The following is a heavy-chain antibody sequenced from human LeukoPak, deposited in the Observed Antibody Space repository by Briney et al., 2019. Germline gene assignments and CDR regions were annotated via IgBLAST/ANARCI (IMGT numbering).Heavy chain of an antibody. D-gene: IGHD2-2*01. CDR2: ISAYNGNT. J-gene: IGHJ4*02. V-gene: IGHV1-18*01. CDR3: ARDFMKYQLTCTGAPHAY. CDR1: GYTFTSYG. Sequence: ASVKVSCKASGYTFTSYGISWVRQAPGQGLEWMGWISAYNGNTNYAQKLQGRVTMTTDTSTSTAYMELRSLRSDDTAVYYCARDFMKYQLTCTGAPHAYWGQGTLVTVSS.